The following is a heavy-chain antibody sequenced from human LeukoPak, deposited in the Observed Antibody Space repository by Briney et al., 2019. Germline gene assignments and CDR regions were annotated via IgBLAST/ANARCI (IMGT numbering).Heavy chain of an antibody. CDR3: ASASSGGSCYL. Sequence: GGSLRLSCAASGFTFSNYWMIWVRQAPGKGLEWVGNIKQDGSEKRYADSVRGRFTVSRDNAQTSLYLQMNSLRAEDTAVYYCASASSGGSCYLWGQGTLVTVSS. CDR2: IKQDGSEK. V-gene: IGHV3-7*02. J-gene: IGHJ5*02. CDR1: GFTFSNYW. D-gene: IGHD2-15*01.